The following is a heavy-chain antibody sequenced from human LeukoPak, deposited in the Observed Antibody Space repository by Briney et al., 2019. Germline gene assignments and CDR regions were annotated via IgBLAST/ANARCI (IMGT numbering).Heavy chain of an antibody. CDR3: AREGSYYFDY. J-gene: IGHJ4*02. Sequence: SETLSLTCVVYGGSFSGYYWSWIRQPPGKGLEWIGEINHSGSTNYNPSLKSRVTISVDTSKNQFSLKLSSVTAADTAVYYCAREGSYYFDYWGQGTLVTVSS. CDR1: GGSFSGYY. CDR2: INHSGST. V-gene: IGHV4-34*01. D-gene: IGHD1-26*01.